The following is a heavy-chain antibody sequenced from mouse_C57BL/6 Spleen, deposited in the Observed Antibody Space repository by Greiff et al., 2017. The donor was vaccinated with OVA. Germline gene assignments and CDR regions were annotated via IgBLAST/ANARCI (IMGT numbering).Heavy chain of an antibody. Sequence: EVKLVESGGGLVKPGGSLKLSCAASGFTFSDYGMHWVRQAPEKGLEWVAYISSGSSTIYYADTVKGRFTISRDNAKNTLFLQMTSLRSEDTAMYYCAVTAQAAWFAYWGQGTLVTVSA. J-gene: IGHJ3*01. CDR2: ISSGSSTI. V-gene: IGHV5-17*01. CDR3: AVTAQAAWFAY. D-gene: IGHD3-2*02. CDR1: GFTFSDYG.